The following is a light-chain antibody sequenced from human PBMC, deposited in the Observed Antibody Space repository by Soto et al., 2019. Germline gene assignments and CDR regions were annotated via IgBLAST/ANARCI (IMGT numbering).Light chain of an antibody. CDR3: QKYDTVPWT. V-gene: IGKV1-27*01. J-gene: IGKJ1*01. CDR2: GAS. CDR1: QGIGNY. Sequence: DIPMTQSPSSLPASVGDRVTITCRASQGIGNYLVWYQQKPGQVPKLLIYGASILQSGVPSRFSGSGSGTYLTLTIRSLQPEDAATYYCQKYDTVPWTFGQGPKVEIK.